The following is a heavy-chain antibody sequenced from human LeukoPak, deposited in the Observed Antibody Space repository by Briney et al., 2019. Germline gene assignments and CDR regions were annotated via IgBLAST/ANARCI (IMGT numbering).Heavy chain of an antibody. V-gene: IGHV3-7*01. CDR2: IKQDGSEK. J-gene: IGHJ4*02. CDR3: ARRRGYSYSYFDY. CDR1: GFTFTSYW. Sequence: PGGSLRLSCAASGFTFTSYWMTWVRQAPGKGLEWVANIKQDGSEKFYVDSVKGRFTISRDNAKNSLYLQMNSLRAEDTAVYYCARRRGYSYSYFDYWGQGSLVTVSS. D-gene: IGHD5-18*01.